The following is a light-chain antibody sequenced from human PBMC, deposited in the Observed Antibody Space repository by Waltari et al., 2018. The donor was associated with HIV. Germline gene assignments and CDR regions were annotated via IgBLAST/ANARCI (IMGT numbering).Light chain of an antibody. CDR2: KDS. V-gene: IGLV3-25*03. CDR1: ALPKKY. CDR3: QSADSSGTWV. Sequence: SYALTQPPSVSVSPGQTARLPCSGDALPKKYAYWYQQKPGQAPVLVIYKDSERPSGIPERFSGSSSGTIVTLTISGVQTEDEADYYCQSADSSGTWVFGGGTKLTVL. J-gene: IGLJ3*02.